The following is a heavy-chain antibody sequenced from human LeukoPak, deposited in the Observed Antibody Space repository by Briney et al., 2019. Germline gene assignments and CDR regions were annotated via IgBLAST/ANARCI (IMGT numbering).Heavy chain of an antibody. CDR2: INQDGSEK. CDR3: ASRSSVAASGPG. J-gene: IGHJ4*02. V-gene: IGHV3-7*01. Sequence: PGGSLRLSCSASGFTFSSYWMSWVRQAPGKGLEWVANINQDGSEKYYVDSVKGRFTISRDNAKNSLYLQMSSLRAEDTALYYCASRSSVAASGPGWGQGTLATVSS. CDR1: GFTFSSYW. D-gene: IGHD2-15*01.